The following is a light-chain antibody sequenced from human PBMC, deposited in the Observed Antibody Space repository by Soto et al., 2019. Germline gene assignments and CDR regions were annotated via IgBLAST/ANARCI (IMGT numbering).Light chain of an antibody. CDR2: WAS. J-gene: IGKJ4*01. V-gene: IGKV4-1*01. CDR1: QSVLYSSNNKNY. CDR3: QQYYSPPLT. Sequence: DIVMTQSPDSLAVSLGERATINCKSSQSVLYSSNNKNYLAWYQQKPGQPPKLLIYWASTRESGVPDRFSGSGSGTDFTLTISSLQAEDVAVYYCQQYYSPPLTFGGXXKV.